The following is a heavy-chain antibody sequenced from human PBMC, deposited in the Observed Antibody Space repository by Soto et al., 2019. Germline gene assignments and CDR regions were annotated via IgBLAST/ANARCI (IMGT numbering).Heavy chain of an antibody. Sequence: ASVKVSCKASGYTFTDYYMHWVRQAPGQGLEWMGWINPNSGGTNYAQKFQGRVTMTRVTSISTAYMELSSLRSDDTAPYYCARDPNIVVVSTATGGMDVWGQGTTVTVSS. CDR2: INPNSGGT. D-gene: IGHD2-2*01. V-gene: IGHV1-2*02. CDR1: GYTFTDYY. J-gene: IGHJ6*02. CDR3: ARDPNIVVVSTATGGMDV.